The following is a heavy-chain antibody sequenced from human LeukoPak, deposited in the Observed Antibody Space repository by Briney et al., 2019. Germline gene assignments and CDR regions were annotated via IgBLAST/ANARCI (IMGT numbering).Heavy chain of an antibody. D-gene: IGHD3-22*01. V-gene: IGHV3-30-3*01. CDR2: ISYDGSNK. CDR1: GFTFSSYA. J-gene: IGHJ4*02. Sequence: PGGSLRLSCAASGFTFSSYAMHWVRQAPGKGLEWVAVISYDGSNKYYADSVKGRFTISRDNSKNTLYLQMNSLRAEDTAVYYCARAGDSSGYSADYLDYWGQGTLVTVSS. CDR3: ARAGDSSGYSADYLDY.